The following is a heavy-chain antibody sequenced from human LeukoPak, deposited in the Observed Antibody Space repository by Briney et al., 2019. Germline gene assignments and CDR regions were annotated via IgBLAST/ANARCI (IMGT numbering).Heavy chain of an antibody. CDR1: GFTFSDYY. V-gene: IGHV3-11*01. D-gene: IGHD3-16*01. Sequence: PGGSLRLSCAASGFTFSDYYMSWIRQAPGKGLEWVSYISSSGSTIYYAVSVKGRFTISRDNAKNSLYLQMNSLRAEDTAVYYCARARSDVWGSYYVYWGQGTLVTVSS. J-gene: IGHJ4*02. CDR2: ISSSGSTI. CDR3: ARARSDVWGSYYVY.